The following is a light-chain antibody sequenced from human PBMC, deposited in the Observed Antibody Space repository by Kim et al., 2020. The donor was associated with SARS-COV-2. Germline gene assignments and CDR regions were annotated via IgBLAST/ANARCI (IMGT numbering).Light chain of an antibody. Sequence: SSELTQDPAVSVALGQTVRITCQGDSLRSYYASGYQQKPGQALVLVIYGKNNRPSVIPDRFSGSSSGNTASLTITRAQAEDEADSYCKSRDSSEVFGGGT. V-gene: IGLV3-19*01. CDR3: KSRDSSEV. J-gene: IGLJ2*01. CDR2: GKN. CDR1: SLRSYY.